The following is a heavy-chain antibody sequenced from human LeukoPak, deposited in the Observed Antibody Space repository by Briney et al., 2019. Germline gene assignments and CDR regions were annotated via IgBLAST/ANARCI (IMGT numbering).Heavy chain of an antibody. Sequence: SVKVSCKASGYTFTSYGISWVRQAPGQGLEWMGGIIPIFGTANYAQKFQGRVTITADESTSTAYMELSSLRSEDTAVYYCARAWGSGSYYNYWGQGTLVTVSS. J-gene: IGHJ4*02. D-gene: IGHD3-10*01. CDR2: IIPIFGTA. CDR1: GYTFTSYG. V-gene: IGHV1-69*13. CDR3: ARAWGSGSYYNY.